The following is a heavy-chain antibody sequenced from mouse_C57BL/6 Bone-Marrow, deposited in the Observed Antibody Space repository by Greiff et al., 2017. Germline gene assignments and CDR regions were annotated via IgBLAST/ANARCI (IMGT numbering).Heavy chain of an antibody. Sequence: VQRVESGPGLVAPSQSLSITCTVSGFSLTSYGVSWVRQTPGKGLEWLGVIWGDGSTNYHSALISRLSISKDNSKVQLFLELNTLQTDDTATYYWSKGAPRAMDYWGQGTSVTVSS. J-gene: IGHJ4*01. CDR2: IWGDGST. CDR3: SKGAPRAMDY. D-gene: IGHD3-1*01. V-gene: IGHV2-3*01. CDR1: GFSLTSYG.